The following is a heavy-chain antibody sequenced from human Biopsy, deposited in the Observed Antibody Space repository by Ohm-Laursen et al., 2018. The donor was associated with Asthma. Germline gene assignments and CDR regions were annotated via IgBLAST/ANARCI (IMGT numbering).Heavy chain of an antibody. V-gene: IGHV1-69*01. Sequence: SSVKVSCKSLGGTFSTYVIGWVRQAPGQGLEWMGGINSVFGTTTYPQKFQDRVTITADDSTSTVYMELSSLRSEDTAVYYCARKAGSCISRTCYSLDFWGQGTLVTVSS. CDR2: INSVFGTT. CDR3: ARKAGSCISRTCYSLDF. CDR1: GGTFSTYV. D-gene: IGHD2-2*01. J-gene: IGHJ4*02.